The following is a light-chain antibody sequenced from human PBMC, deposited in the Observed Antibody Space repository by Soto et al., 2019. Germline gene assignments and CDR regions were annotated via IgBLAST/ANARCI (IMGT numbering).Light chain of an antibody. CDR1: ESIMRF. CDR2: AAS. CDR3: QQYETFSGT. V-gene: IGKV1-39*01. J-gene: IGKJ1*01. Sequence: DIQMTQTPSSLSAFIGDRVTVACRASESIMRFLNWYQQKPGKAPKLLIFAASSLQSGVPSRFSGSGSGTKFTLTIASLQPDDFATYYCQQYETFSGTFGPGTKVDIK.